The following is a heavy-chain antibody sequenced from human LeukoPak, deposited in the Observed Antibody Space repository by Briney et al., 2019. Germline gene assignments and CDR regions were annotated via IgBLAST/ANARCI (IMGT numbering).Heavy chain of an antibody. CDR3: AREAHSSSWRSAEYFQH. V-gene: IGHV1-18*01. CDR2: ISAYNGNT. Sequence: GASVKVSCKASGYTFTSYGISWVRQAPGQGLEWMGWISAYNGNTNYAQKLQGRVTMTTDTSTSTACMELRSLRSDDTAVYYCAREAHSSSWRSAEYFQHWGQGTLVTVSS. D-gene: IGHD6-13*01. CDR1: GYTFTSYG. J-gene: IGHJ1*01.